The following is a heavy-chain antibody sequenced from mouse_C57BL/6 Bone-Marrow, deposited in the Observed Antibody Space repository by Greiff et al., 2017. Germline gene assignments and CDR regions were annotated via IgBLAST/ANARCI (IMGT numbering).Heavy chain of an antibody. J-gene: IGHJ1*03. CDR3: ARERGYYYGSSYFDV. CDR2: IFPGSGST. V-gene: IGHV1-75*01. Sequence: QVQLQQSGPELVKPGASVKISCKASGYTFTDYYINWVKQRPGQGLEWIGWIFPGSGSTYSNEKFKGKATLTVDKSSSTAYMLLSSLTSEDSAVYFCARERGYYYGSSYFDVWGTGTTVTVSS. CDR1: GYTFTDYY. D-gene: IGHD1-1*01.